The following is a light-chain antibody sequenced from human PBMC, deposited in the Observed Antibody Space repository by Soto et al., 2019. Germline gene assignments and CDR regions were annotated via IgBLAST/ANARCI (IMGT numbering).Light chain of an antibody. J-gene: IGKJ4*01. Sequence: EIVLTQSPATLSLSTGERATLSCRASQSVSSFFVWYQQKRGQAPRLLIYDASKRADGNPARFSGSGSGTDFTLTISSLEPEDFAVYYCQQRLDWPLTFGGGATVEIK. V-gene: IGKV3-11*01. CDR3: QQRLDWPLT. CDR1: QSVSSF. CDR2: DAS.